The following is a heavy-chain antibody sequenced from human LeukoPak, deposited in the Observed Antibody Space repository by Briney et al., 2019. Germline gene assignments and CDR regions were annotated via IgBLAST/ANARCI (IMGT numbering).Heavy chain of an antibody. CDR3: ARDYIGSWSYYYYYGMDV. V-gene: IGHV3-33*08. D-gene: IGHD6-13*01. J-gene: IGHJ6*02. CDR1: GFTFSSYG. Sequence: GGSLRLSCAASGFTFSSYGMHWVRQAPGKGLEWVAVIWYDGSNKYYADSVKGRFTISRDNSKNTLYLQMNSLRAEDTAVYYCARDYIGSWSYYYYYGMDVWGQGTTVTVSS. CDR2: IWYDGSNK.